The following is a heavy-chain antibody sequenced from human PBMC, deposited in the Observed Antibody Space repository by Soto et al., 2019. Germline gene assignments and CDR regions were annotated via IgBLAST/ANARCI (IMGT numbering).Heavy chain of an antibody. D-gene: IGHD6-19*01. CDR2: ILHSGET. Sequence: QVQLQESGPGLVKPSGTLSLTCAVSGDSITNSRWWTWVRQPSGKGLEWIGDILHSGETNYNPSLKRRVFKSVDKSQNQFSLRVSSVTAADTAVYYCAYSTGWYRHDVWGQGTLVTVSS. J-gene: IGHJ3*01. CDR1: GDSITNSRW. V-gene: IGHV4-4*02. CDR3: AYSTGWYRHDV.